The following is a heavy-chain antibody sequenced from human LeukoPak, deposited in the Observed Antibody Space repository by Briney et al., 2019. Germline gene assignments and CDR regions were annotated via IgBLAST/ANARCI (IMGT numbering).Heavy chain of an antibody. CDR1: GFTFSSYA. CDR3: AKRYSGSSGLYNFDY. CDR2: ITGSAGGT. Sequence: GALRLSCAASGFTFSSYAMTWVRQAPGKGLEGVSSITGSAGGTYYADSVKGRFTISRDNSKNTLYLQMNSLRAEDTAVYYCAKRYSGSSGLYNFDYWGQGTLVTVSS. J-gene: IGHJ4*02. D-gene: IGHD1-26*01. V-gene: IGHV3-23*01.